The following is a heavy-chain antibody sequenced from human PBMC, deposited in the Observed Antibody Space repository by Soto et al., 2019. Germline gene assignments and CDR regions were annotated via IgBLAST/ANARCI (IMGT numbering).Heavy chain of an antibody. J-gene: IGHJ2*01. D-gene: IGHD4-17*01. CDR1: GFSLSTSGVG. CDR3: AHRLRDYGDPNWYFDL. CDR2: IYWDDDK. Sequence: QITLKESGPPLVKPTQTLTLTCTFSGFSLSTSGVGVGWIRQPPGKALEWLALIYWDDDKRYSPSLKSRLTITKDTSKNQVVLTMTNMDPVDTATYYCAHRLRDYGDPNWYFDLWGRGTLVTVSS. V-gene: IGHV2-5*02.